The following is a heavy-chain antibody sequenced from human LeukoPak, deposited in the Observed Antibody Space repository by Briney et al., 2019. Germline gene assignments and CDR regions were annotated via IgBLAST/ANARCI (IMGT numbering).Heavy chain of an antibody. Sequence: ASVKVSCKASGYTFTGYYMHWVRQAPGQGLEWMGWINPNSGGTNYAQMLQGRVTLTTDTSTSTAYMELRSLRSDDTAVYYCAREGVGATPDYWGQGTLVTVSS. D-gene: IGHD1-26*01. V-gene: IGHV1-2*02. CDR3: AREGVGATPDY. J-gene: IGHJ4*02. CDR2: INPNSGGT. CDR1: GYTFTGYY.